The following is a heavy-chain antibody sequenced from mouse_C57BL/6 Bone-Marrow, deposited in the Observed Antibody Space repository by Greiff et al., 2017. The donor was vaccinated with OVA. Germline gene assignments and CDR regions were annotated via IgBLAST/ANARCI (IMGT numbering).Heavy chain of an antibody. D-gene: IGHD1-1*01. CDR3: ASRHYGSSFFDY. CDR1: GYTFTSYG. J-gene: IGHJ2*01. Sequence: QVQLQQSGAELARPGASVKLSCKASGYTFTSYGISWVKQRTGQGLEWIGEIYPRSGTTYYNEKFKGKATLTADKSSSTAYMELRSLTSEDSAVYFCASRHYGSSFFDYWGQGTTLTVSS. CDR2: IYPRSGTT. V-gene: IGHV1-81*01.